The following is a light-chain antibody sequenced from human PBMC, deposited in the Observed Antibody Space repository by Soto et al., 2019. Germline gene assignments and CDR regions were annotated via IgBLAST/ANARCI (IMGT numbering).Light chain of an antibody. V-gene: IGLV2-8*01. Sequence: QSVLTQPPSASGSPGQSVTISCTGTSSDVGGYNYVSWYQQHPGKAPKLMIYEVSKRPAGVPDRFSGSKSGNTASLTVSGLQAEYEADYYCSSFGGNHNYVFGTGTKVTV. CDR1: SSDVGGYNY. CDR3: SSFGGNHNYV. J-gene: IGLJ1*01. CDR2: EVS.